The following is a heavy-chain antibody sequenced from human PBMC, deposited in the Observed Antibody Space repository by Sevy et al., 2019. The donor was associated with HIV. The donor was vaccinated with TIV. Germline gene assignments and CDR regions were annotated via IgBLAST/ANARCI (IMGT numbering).Heavy chain of an antibody. D-gene: IGHD6-19*01. CDR3: ARAYSSGWYDY. Sequence: GGSLRLSCAASGFTFSSYDMHCVRQATGKGLEWVSAIGTAGDTYYPGSVKGRFTISRENAKNSLYLQMNSLRVGDTAVYYCARAYSSGWYDYWGQGTLVTVSS. J-gene: IGHJ4*02. V-gene: IGHV3-13*01. CDR1: GFTFSSYD. CDR2: IGTAGDT.